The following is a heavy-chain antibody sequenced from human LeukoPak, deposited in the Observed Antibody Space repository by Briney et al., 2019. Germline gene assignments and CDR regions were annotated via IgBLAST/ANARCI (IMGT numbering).Heavy chain of an antibody. V-gene: IGHV4-34*01. CDR2: INHSGST. J-gene: IGHJ3*02. Sequence: PSETLSLTCAVYGGSFTGNYWRWIRQPPGKGLEWIGEINHSGSTKYNPSLKSRVTMSVDASTNQFFPRLTSVTAADTAVYYCACNAVRYSAYDREEDPSDIWGQGTMVTVSS. CDR3: ACNAVRYSAYDREEDPSDI. D-gene: IGHD5-12*01. CDR1: GGSFTGNY.